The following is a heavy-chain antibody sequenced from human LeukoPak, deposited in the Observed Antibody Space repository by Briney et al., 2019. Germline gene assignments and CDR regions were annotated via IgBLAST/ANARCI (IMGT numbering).Heavy chain of an antibody. CDR2: IYYSGST. CDR1: GGSISSGDYY. CDR3: AREVPYYYDSSGYYDFY. V-gene: IGHV4-30-4*01. D-gene: IGHD3-22*01. J-gene: IGHJ4*02. Sequence: SQTLSLTCTVSGGSISSGDYYWSWIRQPPGKGLEWIGYIYYSGSTYYNPSLKSRVTISVDRSKNQFSLKLSSVTAADTAVYYCAREVPYYYDSSGYYDFYWGQGTLVTVSS.